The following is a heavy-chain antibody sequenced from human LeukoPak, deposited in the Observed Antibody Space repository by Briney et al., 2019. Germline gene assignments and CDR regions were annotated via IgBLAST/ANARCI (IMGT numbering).Heavy chain of an antibody. CDR1: GFTFSSYA. CDR2: INSDGSST. Sequence: GGSLRLSCAASGFTFSSYAMSWVRQAPGKGLVWVSRINSDGSSTNYADSVRGRFTISRDNAKNTLYLQLNSLRAEDTALYYCARDEAAGMRYWGQGTLVTVSS. V-gene: IGHV3-74*01. D-gene: IGHD6-13*01. J-gene: IGHJ4*02. CDR3: ARDEAAGMRY.